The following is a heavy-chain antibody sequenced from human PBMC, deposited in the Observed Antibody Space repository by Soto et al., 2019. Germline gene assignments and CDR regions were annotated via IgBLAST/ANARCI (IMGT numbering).Heavy chain of an antibody. CDR2: VKSKNDGGTT. V-gene: IGHV3-15*07. D-gene: IGHD3-10*01. CDR1: GFTFSNAW. Sequence: GGSLRLSCAASGFTFSNAWINWVRQAPGKGLEWVGRVKSKNDGGTTDFAAPVKGRFAISRDDSKNMVYLEMNSLQTEDTAIYYCTTDSYITCIIVRFDYWGHGTLVTSPQ. J-gene: IGHJ4*01. CDR3: TTDSYITCIIVRFDY.